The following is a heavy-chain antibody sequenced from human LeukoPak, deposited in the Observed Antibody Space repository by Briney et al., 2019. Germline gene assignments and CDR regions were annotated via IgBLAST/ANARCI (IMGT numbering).Heavy chain of an antibody. Sequence: GGSLRLSCAASGFTFSSYWMSWDRQAPGKGLEWVANIKQDGSEKYYVDSVKGRFTISRDNAKNSLYLQMNSLRAEDTAVYYCARDQELWPSDAFDIWGQGTMVTVSS. D-gene: IGHD5-18*01. V-gene: IGHV3-7*03. CDR3: ARDQELWPSDAFDI. CDR2: IKQDGSEK. CDR1: GFTFSSYW. J-gene: IGHJ3*02.